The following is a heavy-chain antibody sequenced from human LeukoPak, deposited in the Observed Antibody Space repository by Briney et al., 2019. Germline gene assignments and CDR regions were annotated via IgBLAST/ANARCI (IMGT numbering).Heavy chain of an antibody. CDR2: ISHDGSNK. D-gene: IGHD3-3*01. J-gene: IGHJ4*02. CDR1: GFTFSSYG. V-gene: IGHV3-30*18. CDR3: AKGGSLDYDFWSGYGGYFDY. Sequence: PGGSLRLSCAASGFTFSSYGMHRVRQAPGKGLEWVAVISHDGSNKYYADSVKGRFTISRDNSKNTLYLQMNSLRAEDTAVYYCAKGGSLDYDFWSGYGGYFDYWGQGTLVTVSS.